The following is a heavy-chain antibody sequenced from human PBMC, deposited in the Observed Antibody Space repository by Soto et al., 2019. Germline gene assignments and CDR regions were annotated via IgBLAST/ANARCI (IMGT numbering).Heavy chain of an antibody. V-gene: IGHV3-30*18. CDR3: AKDARWGRYYYDSSGYYYADY. CDR1: GFTFSSYG. CDR2: ISYDGSNK. J-gene: IGHJ4*02. D-gene: IGHD3-22*01. Sequence: QVQLVESGGGVVQPGRSLRLSCAASGFTFSSYGMHWVRQAPGKGLEWVAVISYDGSNKYYADSVKGRFTISRDNSKNTLYLEMNSLRGEDTAVYYCAKDARWGRYYYDSSGYYYADYWGQGTLVTVSS.